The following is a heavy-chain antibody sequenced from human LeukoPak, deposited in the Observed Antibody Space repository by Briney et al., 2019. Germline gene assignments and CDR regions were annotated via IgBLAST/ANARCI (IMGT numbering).Heavy chain of an antibody. CDR2: IYYSGST. CDR3: ARLKWDGYNPHFDY. J-gene: IGHJ4*02. Sequence: SETLSLTCTVSGGSISSYYWSWIRQPPGKGLEWIGYIYYSGSTNYNPSLKSRVTISVDTSKNQFSLKLSSVTAADTAVYYCARLKWDGYNPHFDYWGQGTLVTVSS. V-gene: IGHV4-59*01. D-gene: IGHD5-24*01. CDR1: GGSISSYY.